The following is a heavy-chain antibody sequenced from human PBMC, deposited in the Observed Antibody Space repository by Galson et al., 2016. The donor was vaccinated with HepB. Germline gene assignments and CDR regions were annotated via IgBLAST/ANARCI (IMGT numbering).Heavy chain of an antibody. V-gene: IGHV3-48*02. D-gene: IGHD3-16*01. J-gene: IGHJ4*02. CDR1: GFIFSNYA. CDR3: ARDDYFRLGY. Sequence: SLRLSCAASGFIFSNYAMNWVRQAPGKGLEWIAWITSSSDTMYYADSVKGRLTISRDNAKNSLYLEMNSLRDEDTAVYYCARDDYFRLGYWGQGTLVTVSS. CDR2: ITSSSDTM.